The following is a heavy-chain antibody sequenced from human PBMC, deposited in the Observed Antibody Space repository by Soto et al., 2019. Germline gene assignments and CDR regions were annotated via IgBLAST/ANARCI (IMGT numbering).Heavy chain of an antibody. V-gene: IGHV1-69*13. CDR1: GGTFSSYA. CDR3: AREVSRHYYDSSGYYTSD. Sequence: SVKVSCKASGGTFSSYAISWVRQAPGQGLEWMGGIIPIFGTASYAQKFQGRVTITADESTSTAYMELSSLRSEDTAVYYCAREVSRHYYDSSGYYTSDWGQGTLVTVSS. D-gene: IGHD3-22*01. J-gene: IGHJ4*02. CDR2: IIPIFGTA.